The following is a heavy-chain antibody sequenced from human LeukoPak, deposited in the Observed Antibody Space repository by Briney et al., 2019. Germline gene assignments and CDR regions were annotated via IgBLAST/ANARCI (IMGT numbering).Heavy chain of an antibody. V-gene: IGHV1-24*01. CDR2: FDPEDGET. CDR3: ATGLRGENWFDP. Sequence: ASVKVSCKVSGYTLTELSMHWVRQAPGKGLEWMGGFDPEDGETIYAQKFLGRVTMTEDTSTDTAYMELSSLRSEDTAVYYCATGLRGENWFDPWGQGTLVTVSS. J-gene: IGHJ5*02. D-gene: IGHD3-10*01. CDR1: GYTLTELS.